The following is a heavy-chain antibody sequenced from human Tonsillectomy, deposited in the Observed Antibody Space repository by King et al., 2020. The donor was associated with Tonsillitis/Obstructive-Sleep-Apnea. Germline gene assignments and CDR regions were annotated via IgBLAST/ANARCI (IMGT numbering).Heavy chain of an antibody. D-gene: IGHD5-12*01. CDR3: ARESGYDSAGNFDY. Sequence: VQLQESGPGLVKPSETLSLTCTVSGGSISSYYWSWLRQPPGKGLEWIGDVYYSGSTNYNPSLKSRVTISVDTSKNQFSLKLSSVTAADTAVYYCARESGYDSAGNFDYWGQGTLVTVSS. CDR2: VYYSGST. V-gene: IGHV4-59*01. CDR1: GGSISSYY. J-gene: IGHJ4*02.